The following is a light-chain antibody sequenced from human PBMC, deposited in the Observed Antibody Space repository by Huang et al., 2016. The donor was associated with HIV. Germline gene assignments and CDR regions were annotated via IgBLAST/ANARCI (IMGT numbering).Light chain of an antibody. V-gene: IGKV1-39*01. CDR1: QSISIY. CDR3: QQSYSTPLT. J-gene: IGKJ4*01. Sequence: DIQMTQSPSSLSASVGDSVTITCRASQSISIYLNWYQQKPGKAPSLLIYAASSLQSGVPSRFRGVGSGTDFTFTISSLQPEDFATYYCQQSYSTPLTFGGGTKVEIK. CDR2: AAS.